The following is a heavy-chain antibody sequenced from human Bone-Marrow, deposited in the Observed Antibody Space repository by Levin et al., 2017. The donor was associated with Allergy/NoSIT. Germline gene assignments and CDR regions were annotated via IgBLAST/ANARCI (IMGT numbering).Heavy chain of an antibody. V-gene: IGHV1-46*02. CDR1: GYTFNIYY. CDR2: INTGAGAAT. CDR3: ARGAGFDYLSGDY. D-gene: IGHD3-16*01. Sequence: ASVKVSCKADGYTFNIYYIHWVRQAPGQGLEWMGMINTGAGAATTYAQKFQGRVAMTRDTSTSTAYMELTSLRAADTAVYYCARGAGFDYLSGDYWGQGTLVSVSS. J-gene: IGHJ4*02.